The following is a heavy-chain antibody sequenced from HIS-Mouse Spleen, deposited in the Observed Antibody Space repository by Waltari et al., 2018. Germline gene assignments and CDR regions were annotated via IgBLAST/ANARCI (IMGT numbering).Heavy chain of an antibody. J-gene: IGHJ2*01. CDR3: AREIPYSSSWYDWYFDL. CDR2: IYYSGST. Sequence: QLQLQESGPGLVKHSETLSLTSPAPGGSISRSSYYWGWFRQPPGKGLEWIGSIYYSGSTYYNPSLKSRVTISVDTSKNQFSLKLSSVTAADTAVYYCAREIPYSSSWYDWYFDLWGRGTLVTVSS. V-gene: IGHV4-39*07. CDR1: GGSISRSSYY. D-gene: IGHD6-13*01.